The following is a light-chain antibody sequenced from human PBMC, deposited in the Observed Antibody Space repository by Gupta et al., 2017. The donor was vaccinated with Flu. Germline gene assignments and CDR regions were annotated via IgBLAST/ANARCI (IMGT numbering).Light chain of an antibody. CDR3: QQSSSTPWT. J-gene: IGKJ1*01. Sequence: DIQMTQSPSSLSASVGDRVTITCRASQSISSYLNWYQQKPGKAPKLLIYAASSLQSGVPSTFSGSGSGTDFTLTISSLQPEDFATYYCQQSSSTPWTFGQGTKVEIK. CDR2: AAS. CDR1: QSISSY. V-gene: IGKV1-39*01.